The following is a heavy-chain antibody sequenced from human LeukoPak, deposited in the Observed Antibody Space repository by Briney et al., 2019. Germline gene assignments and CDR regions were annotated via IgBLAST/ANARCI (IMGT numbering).Heavy chain of an antibody. CDR3: ATSIAAAGTLDY. J-gene: IGHJ4*02. Sequence: PSEPLSLTCTVSGGSISSYFWSWIRQPPGKEPECIGYIYNSGSTKYNPSPKSRVTISVDTSKNQFSLKLSSVATADTAVYYCATSIAAAGTLDYWGQGTLVTVSP. CDR2: IYNSGST. V-gene: IGHV4-59*01. CDR1: GGSISSYF. D-gene: IGHD6-13*01.